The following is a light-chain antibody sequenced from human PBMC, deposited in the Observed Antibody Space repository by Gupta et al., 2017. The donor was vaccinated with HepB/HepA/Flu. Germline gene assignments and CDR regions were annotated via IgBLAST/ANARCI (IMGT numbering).Light chain of an antibody. CDR3: CSYTTSRTVV. Sequence: QSALTQPASVSGSPGQPITIPCTGTSSDIGAYNYVAWFQQHPGKAPKSMIYDVSTRPSGVSNRFSGSKSGNTASLTISGLQAEDEADYYCCSYTTSRTVVFGGGTRLTVL. J-gene: IGLJ2*01. CDR2: DVS. CDR1: SSDIGAYNY. V-gene: IGLV2-14*03.